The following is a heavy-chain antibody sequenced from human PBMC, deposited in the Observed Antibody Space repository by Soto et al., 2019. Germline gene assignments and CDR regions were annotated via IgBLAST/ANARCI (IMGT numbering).Heavy chain of an antibody. Sequence: VQLVESGGGVVQPGRSLRLSCAASGFTFSSYGMHWVRQAPGKGLEWVAVISYDGSNKYYADSVKGRFTISRDNSKNTLYLQMNSLRAEDTAVYYCAKERVEVGAYGDWGQGTLVTVSS. CDR3: AKERVEVGAYGD. D-gene: IGHD1-26*01. CDR2: ISYDGSNK. CDR1: GFTFSSYG. V-gene: IGHV3-30*18. J-gene: IGHJ4*02.